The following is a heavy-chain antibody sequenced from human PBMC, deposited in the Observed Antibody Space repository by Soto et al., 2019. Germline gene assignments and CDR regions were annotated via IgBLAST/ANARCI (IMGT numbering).Heavy chain of an antibody. Sequence: GGSLRLSCASSGFTFSSYSMNWVRQAPGKGLEWVSYISSSSSTIYYADSVKGRFTISRDNAKNSLYLQMNSLRAEDTAVYYCARDPPVVVPAAIDAFDIWGQGTMVTVSS. CDR2: ISSSSSTI. CDR1: GFTFSSYS. V-gene: IGHV3-48*01. J-gene: IGHJ3*02. D-gene: IGHD2-2*01. CDR3: ARDPPVVVPAAIDAFDI.